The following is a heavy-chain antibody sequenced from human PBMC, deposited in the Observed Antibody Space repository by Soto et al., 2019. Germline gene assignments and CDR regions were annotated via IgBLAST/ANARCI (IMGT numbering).Heavy chain of an antibody. J-gene: IGHJ4*02. CDR3: ARTGREDDFWSGYYTGIDY. CDR1: GGSFSGYY. V-gene: IGHV4-34*01. Sequence: PSETLSLTCAVHGGSFSGYYWSWIRQPPGKGLEWIGEINHSGSTNYNPSLKSRVTISVDTSKNQFSLKPSSVTAADTAVYYCARTGREDDFWSGYYTGIDYWGQGTLVTVSS. CDR2: INHSGST. D-gene: IGHD3-3*01.